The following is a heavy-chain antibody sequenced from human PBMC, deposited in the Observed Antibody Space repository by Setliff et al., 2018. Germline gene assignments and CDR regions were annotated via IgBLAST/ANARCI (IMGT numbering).Heavy chain of an antibody. J-gene: IGHJ6*04. Sequence: GGSLRLSCAASGFTFSSYAMHWVRQAPGKGLEWVAVISYDGSNKYYADSVKGRFTISRDNSKNTLYLQMNSLRAEDTAVYYCARCNSSGEGRGKGTTVTVSS. D-gene: IGHD6-19*01. V-gene: IGHV3-30*04. CDR1: GFTFSSYA. CDR3: ARCNSSGEG. CDR2: ISYDGSNK.